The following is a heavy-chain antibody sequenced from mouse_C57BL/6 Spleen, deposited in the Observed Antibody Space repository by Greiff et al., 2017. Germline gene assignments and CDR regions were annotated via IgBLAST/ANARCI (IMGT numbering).Heavy chain of an antibody. Sequence: EVQGVESGAELVKPGASVKLSCTASGFNIKAYYMHWVKQRTEQGLEWIGRIDPEDGETKYAPKFQGKATITADTSSNTAYLQLSSLTSEDTAVYYCAKGLRPYWYFDVWGTGTTVTVSS. V-gene: IGHV14-2*01. CDR2: IDPEDGET. J-gene: IGHJ1*03. D-gene: IGHD1-2*01. CDR3: AKGLRPYWYFDV. CDR1: GFNIKAYY.